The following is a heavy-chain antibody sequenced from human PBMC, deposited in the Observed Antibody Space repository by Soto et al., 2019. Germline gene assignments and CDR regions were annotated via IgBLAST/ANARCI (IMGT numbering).Heavy chain of an antibody. D-gene: IGHD1-26*01. Sequence: GGSLRLSCAASGFTFSSYGMHWVRQAPGKGLEWVAVISYDGSNKYYADSVKGRFTISRDNSKNTLYLQMNSLRAEDTAVYYCAKDRGSSDFDYWGQGTLVTV. CDR1: GFTFSSYG. J-gene: IGHJ4*02. V-gene: IGHV3-30*18. CDR2: ISYDGSNK. CDR3: AKDRGSSDFDY.